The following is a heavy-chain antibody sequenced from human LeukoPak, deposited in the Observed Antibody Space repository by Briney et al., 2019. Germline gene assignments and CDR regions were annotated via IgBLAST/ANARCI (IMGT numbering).Heavy chain of an antibody. CDR3: AKSRSGSANWALQIFDN. J-gene: IGHJ4*02. Sequence: GGSLRLSCAASGFTFSDYYMTWIRQAPGKGLEWVSYISTSGTTIYYADSVKGRFTISRDNAQNSLYLQMNSLRAEDTAVYFCAKSRSGSANWALQIFDNWGQGTLVTVSS. D-gene: IGHD1-1*01. V-gene: IGHV3-11*01. CDR2: ISTSGTTI. CDR1: GFTFSDYY.